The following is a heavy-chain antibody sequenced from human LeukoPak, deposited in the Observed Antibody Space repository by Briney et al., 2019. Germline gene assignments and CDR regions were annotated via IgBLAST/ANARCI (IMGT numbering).Heavy chain of an antibody. V-gene: IGHV4-39*01. J-gene: IGHJ5*02. CDR1: GGSISSSSYY. CDR2: IYYSGST. CDR3: VRLRYYYDNSGYYSTNWFDP. D-gene: IGHD3-22*01. Sequence: SETLSLTCIVSGGSISSSSYYWGWIRQPPGKGLEWIGNIYYSGSTYYNPSLKSRVTISVDTSKNQFSLKLNSVTAADTAVYYCVRLRYYYDNSGYYSTNWFDPWGQGTLVTVSS.